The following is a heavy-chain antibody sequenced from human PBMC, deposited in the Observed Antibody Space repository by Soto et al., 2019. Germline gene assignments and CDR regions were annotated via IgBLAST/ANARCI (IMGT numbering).Heavy chain of an antibody. V-gene: IGHV3-53*01. J-gene: IGHJ4*02. CDR2: IYNTGIT. Sequence: EVQLVESGGGLIQPGGSLRLSCVASGFTVSSNYMSWVRQAPGKGLEWVSVIYNTGITYYGDSVKGRFTISRDDSKNTLSLTMDALSAEDTAVYYCARAPGGTAATGYGFDYWGQGTLVTVSS. CDR3: ARAPGGTAATGYGFDY. D-gene: IGHD5-12*01. CDR1: GFTVSSNY.